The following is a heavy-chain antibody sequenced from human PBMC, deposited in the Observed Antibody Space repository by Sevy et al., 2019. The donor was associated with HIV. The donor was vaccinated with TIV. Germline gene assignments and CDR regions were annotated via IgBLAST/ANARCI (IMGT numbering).Heavy chain of an antibody. J-gene: IGHJ5*02. CDR3: ARSDYGGYVGWFDP. Sequence: GGSLRLSCAASGFTFSSSIINWVRQAPGKGLEWVSSISGTGSTIYYADSVKGRFTISRDNAKNSLYLQMHSLRDEDTAVYYCARSDYGGYVGWFDPWGQGTLVTVSS. CDR2: ISGTGSTI. D-gene: IGHD4-17*01. V-gene: IGHV3-48*02. CDR1: GFTFSSSI.